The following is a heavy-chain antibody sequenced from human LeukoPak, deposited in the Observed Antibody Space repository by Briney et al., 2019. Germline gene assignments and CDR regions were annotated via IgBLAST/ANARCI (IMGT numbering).Heavy chain of an antibody. CDR1: GGTFSSYA. CDR2: IIPIFGTA. CDR3: AREKPLGITMIVPLSAFDI. J-gene: IGHJ3*02. D-gene: IGHD3-22*01. V-gene: IGHV1-69*01. Sequence: SVKVSCKASGGTFSSYAISWVRQAPGQGLEWMGGIIPIFGTANYAQKFQGRVTITADESTSTAYMELSSLRSEDTAVYYCAREKPLGITMIVPLSAFDIWGQGTVATVSS.